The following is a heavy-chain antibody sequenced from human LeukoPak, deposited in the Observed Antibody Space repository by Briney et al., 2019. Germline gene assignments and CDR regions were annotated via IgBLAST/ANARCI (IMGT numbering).Heavy chain of an antibody. CDR2: ISSDGSRT. J-gene: IGHJ3*02. Sequence: GGSLGLSCAASAFTFSNHWMHWVRQAPGKGLVWVSDISSDGSRTFYADSVKGRFIISRDNAKNTVYLQMNSLRAEDTAVYYCVRDGMVIPYGFDIWGLGTMVPVSS. D-gene: IGHD2-21*01. V-gene: IGHV3-74*01. CDR3: VRDGMVIPYGFDI. CDR1: AFTFSNHW.